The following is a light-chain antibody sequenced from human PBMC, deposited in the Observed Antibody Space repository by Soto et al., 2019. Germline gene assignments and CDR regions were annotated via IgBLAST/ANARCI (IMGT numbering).Light chain of an antibody. CDR2: GAS. Sequence: EIVMTQSPATLSVSPGERATLSCRASQRVSSNLAWYQQKPGKAPRLLIYGASSRATGIPDRFSGSGSGTGFTLTISRLEPEDFAVYYCQQDGSSPPTWPFGQGTKVDIK. J-gene: IGKJ1*01. CDR1: QRVSSN. CDR3: QQDGSSPPTWP. V-gene: IGKV3-20*01.